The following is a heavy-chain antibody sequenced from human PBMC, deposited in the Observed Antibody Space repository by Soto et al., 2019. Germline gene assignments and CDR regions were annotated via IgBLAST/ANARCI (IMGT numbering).Heavy chain of an antibody. J-gene: IGHJ3*01. V-gene: IGHV4-34*01. Sequence: SETLSLTCGVYGGSFSGYFWSWIRQAPGKGLEWIGEINHSGVTNYNPSRKSRVTISVDTSKNKFSLKVNSVTAADTAIYYCARGGGRGYRYGYGIRDDDFNLWGQGSL. CDR2: INHSGVT. CDR3: ARGGGRGYRYGYGIRDDDFNL. D-gene: IGHD5-18*01. CDR1: GGSFSGYF.